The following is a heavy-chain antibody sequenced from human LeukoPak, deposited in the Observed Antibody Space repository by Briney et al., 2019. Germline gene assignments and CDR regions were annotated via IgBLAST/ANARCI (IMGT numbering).Heavy chain of an antibody. D-gene: IGHD3-10*01. CDR3: AREGLRMVRGIIPKEAWGWFDP. V-gene: IGHV4-4*02. CDR2: IYHSGST. Sequence: PSETLSLTCAVSGCSISSSNWWSWVRQPPGKGLEWIGEIYHSGSTNYNPSLKSRVTISVDKSKNQFSLKLSSVTAADTAVYYCAREGLRMVRGIIPKEAWGWFDPWGQGTLVTVSS. CDR1: GCSISSSNW. J-gene: IGHJ5*02.